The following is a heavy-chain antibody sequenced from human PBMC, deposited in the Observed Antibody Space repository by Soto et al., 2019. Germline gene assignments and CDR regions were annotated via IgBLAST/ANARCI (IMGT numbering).Heavy chain of an antibody. CDR3: ARIYDILTGYSAFDY. CDR2: ISSSSTI. Sequence: GGSLRLSCAASGFTFSSYSMNWVRQAPGKGLEWVSYISSSSTIYYADSVKGRFTISRDNAKNSLYLQMNSLRAEDTAVYYCARIYDILTGYSAFDYWGQGTLVTVSS. V-gene: IGHV3-48*01. J-gene: IGHJ4*02. CDR1: GFTFSSYS. D-gene: IGHD3-9*01.